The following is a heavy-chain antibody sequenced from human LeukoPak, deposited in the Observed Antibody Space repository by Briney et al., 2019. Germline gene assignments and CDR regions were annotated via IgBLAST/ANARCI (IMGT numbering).Heavy chain of an antibody. D-gene: IGHD6-19*01. V-gene: IGHV1-69*04. J-gene: IGHJ6*02. CDR2: IIPILGIA. CDR3: ARFGAGTYYYYGMDV. Sequence: GASVRVSCKASGGTFSSYAISWVRQAPGQGLEWMGRIIPILGIANYAQKFQGRVTITADKSTSTAYMELSSLRSEDTAVYYCARFGAGTYYYYGMDVWGQGTTVTVSS. CDR1: GGTFSSYA.